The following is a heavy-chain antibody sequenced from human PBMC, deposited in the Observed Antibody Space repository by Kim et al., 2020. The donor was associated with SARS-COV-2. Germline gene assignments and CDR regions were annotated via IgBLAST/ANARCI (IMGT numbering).Heavy chain of an antibody. J-gene: IGHJ4*02. CDR3: ARGRPHRGFTIFGVVIHIYFDY. Sequence: SETLSLTCAVYGGSFSGYYWSWIRQPPGKGLEWIGEINHSGSTNYNPSLKSRVTISVDTSKNQFSLKLSSVTAADMAVYYCARGRPHRGFTIFGVVIHIYFDYWGQGTLVTVSS. CDR2: INHSGST. V-gene: IGHV4-34*01. CDR1: GGSFSGYY. D-gene: IGHD3-3*01.